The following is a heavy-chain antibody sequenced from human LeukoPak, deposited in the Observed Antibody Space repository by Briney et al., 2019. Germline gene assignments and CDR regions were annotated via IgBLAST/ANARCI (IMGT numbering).Heavy chain of an antibody. J-gene: IGHJ4*02. Sequence: GASVKVSCKASGGTFSSYAISWVRQAPGQGLEWMGGIIPIFGTANYAQEFQGRVTITADESTSTAYMELSSLRSEDTAVYYCARRISTVSYFDYWGQGTLVTVSS. V-gene: IGHV1-69*13. CDR3: ARRISTVSYFDY. D-gene: IGHD4-17*01. CDR2: IIPIFGTA. CDR1: GGTFSSYA.